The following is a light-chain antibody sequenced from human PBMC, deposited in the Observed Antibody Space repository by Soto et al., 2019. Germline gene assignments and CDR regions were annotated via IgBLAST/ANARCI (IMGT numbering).Light chain of an antibody. CDR1: QSVSGSY. J-gene: IGKJ1*01. Sequence: EIVLTQSPGTLTLSPGERATLSCRASQSVSGSYLAWYQQRPGQAPRLLIYDASSRATGIPDRFSGSGSGTDFTLAISRLETEDFAVYYCQQYSSSPRTFGQGTKVEIK. V-gene: IGKV3-20*01. CDR2: DAS. CDR3: QQYSSSPRT.